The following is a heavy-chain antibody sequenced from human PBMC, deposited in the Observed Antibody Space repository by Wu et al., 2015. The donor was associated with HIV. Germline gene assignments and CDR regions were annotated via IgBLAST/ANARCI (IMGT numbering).Heavy chain of an antibody. J-gene: IGHJ4*02. CDR2: INPNSGGT. CDR3: ARDRRGPWELLDY. D-gene: IGHD1-26*01. V-gene: IGHV1-2*02. CDR1: GYTFTSYG. Sequence: QVQLVQSGAEVKKPGASVKVSCKASGYTFTSYGISWVRQAPGQGLEWMGWINPNSGGTNYAQKFQGRVTMTRDTSISTAYMELSRLRSDDTAVYYCARDRRGPWELLDYWGQGTLVTVSS.